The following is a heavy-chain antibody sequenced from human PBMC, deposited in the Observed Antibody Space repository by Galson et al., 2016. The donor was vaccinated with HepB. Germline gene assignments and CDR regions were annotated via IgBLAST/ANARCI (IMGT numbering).Heavy chain of an antibody. V-gene: IGHV1-69*13. CDR1: GGTFGRYS. J-gene: IGHJ4*02. Sequence: SVKVSCKASGGTFGRYSISWVRQAPGQGLEWMGAVIPMFGTTHYAQKFQGRITITAEGSTGTASMELSSLRSDDAAVYYCARVVEVSAAYLGYFDYWGQGALVTVSS. CDR3: ARVVEVSAAYLGYFDY. D-gene: IGHD6-25*01. CDR2: VIPMFGTT.